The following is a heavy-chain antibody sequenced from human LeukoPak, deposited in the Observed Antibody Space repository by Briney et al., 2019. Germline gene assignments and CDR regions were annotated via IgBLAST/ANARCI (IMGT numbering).Heavy chain of an antibody. CDR2: IYSGGST. CDR1: GFTVSSNY. D-gene: IGHD6-13*01. V-gene: IGHV3-53*01. J-gene: IGHJ4*02. Sequence: GGSLRPSCAASGFTVSSNYMSWVRQAPGQGLEWVSVIYSGGSTYYADSVKGRFTISRDNSKNTLYLQMNSLRAEDTAVYYCARQQQLVRFDYWGQGTLVTVSS. CDR3: ARQQQLVRFDY.